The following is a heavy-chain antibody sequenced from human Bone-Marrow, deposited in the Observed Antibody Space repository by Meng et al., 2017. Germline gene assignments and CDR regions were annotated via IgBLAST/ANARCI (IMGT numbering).Heavy chain of an antibody. V-gene: IGHV3-30*04. D-gene: IGHD5-18*01. Sequence: GESLKISCEASGFTFSSYAMHWVRQAPGKGLEWVAVISYDGSNKDYADSVKGRFTIPRDNSKNTLYLQMNSLRAEDTAVYYCARPTIKYSDGNWGPADYGMDVWGQGTTVTVSS. CDR2: ISYDGSNK. CDR1: GFTFSSYA. CDR3: ARPTIKYSDGNWGPADYGMDV. J-gene: IGHJ6*02.